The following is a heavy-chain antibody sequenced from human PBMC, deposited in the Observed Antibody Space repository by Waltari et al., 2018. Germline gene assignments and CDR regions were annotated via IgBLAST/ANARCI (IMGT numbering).Heavy chain of an antibody. V-gene: IGHV3-7*01. Sequence: EVQLVESGGGLVQPGGSLRLSCAASGFTFSSYWMSWVRQAPGKGLEWVANIKQDGSEKYYVDSVKGRFTISRDNAKNSLYLQMNSLRAEDTAVYYCAKGARSTRYYYYMDVWGKGTTVTVSS. CDR3: AKGARSTRYYYYMDV. CDR1: GFTFSSYW. J-gene: IGHJ6*03. CDR2: IKQDGSEK.